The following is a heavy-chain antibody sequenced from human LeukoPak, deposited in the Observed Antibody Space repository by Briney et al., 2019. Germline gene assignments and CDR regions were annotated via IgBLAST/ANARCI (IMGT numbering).Heavy chain of an antibody. Sequence: PSETLSLTRAVSGYSVSSGHYWGWIRQPPGKGLEWIGTIYHSGSTYYNPSLKSLVTISVDTSKNQFSLNLSSVTAADTAVYYCSRVTSSWLHWPLDSWGRGTLVTVSS. D-gene: IGHD5-24*01. CDR2: IYHSGST. J-gene: IGHJ4*02. V-gene: IGHV4-38-2*01. CDR3: SRVTSSWLHWPLDS. CDR1: GYSVSSGHY.